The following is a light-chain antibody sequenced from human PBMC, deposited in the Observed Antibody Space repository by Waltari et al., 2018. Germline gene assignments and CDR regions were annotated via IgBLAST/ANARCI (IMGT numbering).Light chain of an antibody. CDR2: SKN. J-gene: IGLJ2*01. Sequence: QTVVTQEPSLTVSPGGTVTLTCACNTGAVTSAYWPNWFQQRPGQAPRTLIFSKNNKHTWTPARFSGSLLGGKAALTLSGVQPEDEADYYCLLFSAGACVFGGGTKLTVL. V-gene: IGLV7-43*01. CDR3: LLFSAGACV. CDR1: TGAVTSAYW.